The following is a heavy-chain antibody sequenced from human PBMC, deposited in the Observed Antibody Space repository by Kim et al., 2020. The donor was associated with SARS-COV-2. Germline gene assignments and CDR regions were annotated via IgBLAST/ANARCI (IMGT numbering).Heavy chain of an antibody. D-gene: IGHD6-13*01. CDR2: ISGSGGST. CDR1: GFTFSIYA. Sequence: GGSLRLSCAASGFTFSIYALSWVRQALGKGLEWVSAISGSGGSTYYADSAKGRFTISIEKSLNTLYLQMISLRVEDTAIYYCAKAAAIYNWFDPWGQGTL. V-gene: IGHV3-23*01. CDR3: AKAAAIYNWFDP. J-gene: IGHJ5*02.